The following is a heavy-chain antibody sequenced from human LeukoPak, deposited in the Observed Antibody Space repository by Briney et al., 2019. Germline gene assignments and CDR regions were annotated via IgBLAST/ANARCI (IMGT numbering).Heavy chain of an antibody. J-gene: IGHJ6*03. CDR1: GGSISSGSYY. D-gene: IGHD2-15*01. V-gene: IGHV4-61*02. CDR3: ASAQYCSGGSCYEYYYYYMDV. Sequence: SQTLSLTCTVSGGSISSGSYYWSWIRQPAGKGLEWIGRIYTSGSTNYNPSLKSRVTISVDTSKNQFSLKLSSVTAADTAVYFCASAQYCSGGSCYEYYYYYMDVWGKGTTVTVSS. CDR2: IYTSGST.